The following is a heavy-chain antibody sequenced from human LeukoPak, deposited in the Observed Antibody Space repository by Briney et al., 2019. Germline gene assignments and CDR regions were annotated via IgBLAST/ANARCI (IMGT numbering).Heavy chain of an antibody. CDR3: ARSSNGVYIQ. D-gene: IGHD2-8*01. J-gene: IGHJ4*02. Sequence: GGSLRLSCVASGFTFRNYYMHWFRQVPGKGLVWVSRISGDGSSIFYADSVKGRFTISRDNAKNSLYVQMNSLRADDSAVYYCARSSNGVYIQWGQGTLVTVSS. V-gene: IGHV3-74*01. CDR1: GFTFRNYY. CDR2: ISGDGSSI.